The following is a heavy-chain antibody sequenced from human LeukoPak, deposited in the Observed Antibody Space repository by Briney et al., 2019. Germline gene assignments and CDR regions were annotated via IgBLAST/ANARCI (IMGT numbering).Heavy chain of an antibody. CDR1: GFTFSRYG. J-gene: IGHJ6*03. CDR2: IRYDGNNK. D-gene: IGHD6-13*01. V-gene: IGHV3-30*02. CDR3: ARDLYSSSWYYYYYMDV. Sequence: GGSLRLSCAASGFTFSRYGIHWVRQAPGKGLEWVAFIRYDGNNKDYADSVKGRFSISRDNSKNTLYLQMNSLRPEDTAVYYCARDLYSSSWYYYYYMDVWGKGTTVTVSS.